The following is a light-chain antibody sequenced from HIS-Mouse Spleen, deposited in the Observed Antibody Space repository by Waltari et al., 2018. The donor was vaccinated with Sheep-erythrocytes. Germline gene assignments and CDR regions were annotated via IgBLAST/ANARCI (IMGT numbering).Light chain of an antibody. V-gene: IGLV2-23*01. Sequence: QSALTQPASVSGSPGQSTPISSTGPSRAFGSYNLVSWYQQHPGKAPKLMIYEGSKRPSGVSNRFSGSKSGNTASLTISGLQAEDEADYYCCSYAGSSTWVFGGGTKLTVL. CDR2: EGS. CDR3: CSYAGSSTWV. CDR1: SRAFGSYNL. J-gene: IGLJ3*02.